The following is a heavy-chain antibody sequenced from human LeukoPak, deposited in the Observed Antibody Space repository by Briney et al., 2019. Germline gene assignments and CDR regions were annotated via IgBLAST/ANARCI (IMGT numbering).Heavy chain of an antibody. J-gene: IGHJ4*02. CDR1: GFTFSRYW. Sequence: GGSLRLSRAASGFTFSRYWMHWVRQAPGEGLVWVSRIKTDGTYTSNADSVKGRFTISRDNSKNTLYLQMNSLRAEDTAVYYCAKGKGGGVVPTFDYWGQGTLVTVSS. V-gene: IGHV3-74*01. CDR2: IKTDGTYT. CDR3: AKGKGGGVVPTFDY. D-gene: IGHD2-15*01.